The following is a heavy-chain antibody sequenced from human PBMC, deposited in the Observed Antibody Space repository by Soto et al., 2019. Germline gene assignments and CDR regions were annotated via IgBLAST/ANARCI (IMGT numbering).Heavy chain of an antibody. CDR1: GGTFSSYA. CDR2: IIPIFGTA. CDR3: ARERVTIFGVVSWFDP. Sequence: QVQLVQSGAEVKKPGSSVKVSCKASGGTFSSYAISWVRQAPGQGLEWMGGIIPIFGTANYAQKFQGRVTITADESTSTAYMELSSLRSEDAALYYCARERVTIFGVVSWFDPWGQGTLVTVSS. J-gene: IGHJ5*02. D-gene: IGHD3-3*01. V-gene: IGHV1-69*01.